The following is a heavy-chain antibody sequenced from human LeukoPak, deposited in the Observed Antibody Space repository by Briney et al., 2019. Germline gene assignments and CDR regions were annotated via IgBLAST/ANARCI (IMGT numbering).Heavy chain of an antibody. Sequence: ASVKASCKASGYTFTSYYMHWVRQAPGQGLEWMGIINPSGGSTSYAQKFQGRVTMTRDTSTSTVYMELSSLRSEDTAVYYCARGPYSSGYYRYYFDYWGQGTLVTVSS. CDR2: INPSGGST. V-gene: IGHV1-46*01. J-gene: IGHJ4*02. D-gene: IGHD3-22*01. CDR1: GYTFTSYY. CDR3: ARGPYSSGYYRYYFDY.